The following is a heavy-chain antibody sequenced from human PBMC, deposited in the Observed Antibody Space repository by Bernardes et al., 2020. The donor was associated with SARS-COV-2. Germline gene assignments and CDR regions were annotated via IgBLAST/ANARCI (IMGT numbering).Heavy chain of an antibody. CDR3: ASGRDYGDYLEFDY. V-gene: IGHV3-53*01. J-gene: IGHJ4*02. D-gene: IGHD4-17*01. CDR1: GFIFSRNY. Sequence: GSLSLSGAASGFIFSRNYMTWVRPAPGKGLEWVSVIYSGGSTYYADSVKGRFTISRDNSKNTLYLQMNSLRAEDTAVYYCASGRDYGDYLEFDYWGQGTLVTVSS. CDR2: IYSGGST.